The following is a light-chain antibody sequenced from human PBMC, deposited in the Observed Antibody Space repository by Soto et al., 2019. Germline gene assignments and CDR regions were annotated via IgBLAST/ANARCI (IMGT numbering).Light chain of an antibody. CDR2: EVS. J-gene: IGLJ1*01. V-gene: IGLV2-14*01. CDR1: SSDVGGYNY. CDR3: SSCTSSNTLLYV. Sequence: QSALTQPASVSGSPGQSITISCTGTSSDVGGYNYVSWYQHHPGKAPKLMIYEVSDRPSGVSNRFSGSKSGNTASLTISGLQAEDEADYYCSSCTSSNTLLYVFGTGTKLTVL.